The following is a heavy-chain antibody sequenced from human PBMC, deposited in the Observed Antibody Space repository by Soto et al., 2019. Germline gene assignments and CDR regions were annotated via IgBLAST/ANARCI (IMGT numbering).Heavy chain of an antibody. Sequence: QVQLVQSGAEVKKPGSSVKVSCKASGGTFSSYTISWVRQAPGQGLEWMGRIIPILGIANYAQKFQGRVTVTADKSTSTAYMELSSLRSEDTAVYYCARGAADHYYYYGMDVWGQGTTVTVSS. CDR2: IIPILGIA. D-gene: IGHD6-13*01. V-gene: IGHV1-69*02. CDR3: ARGAADHYYYYGMDV. CDR1: GGTFSSYT. J-gene: IGHJ6*02.